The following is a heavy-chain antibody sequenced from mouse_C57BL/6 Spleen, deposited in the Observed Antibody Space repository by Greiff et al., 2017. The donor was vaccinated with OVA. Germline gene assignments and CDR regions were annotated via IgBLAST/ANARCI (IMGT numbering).Heavy chain of an antibody. Sequence: QVQLQQPGAELVRPGSSVKLSCKASGYTFTSYWMHWVKQRPIQGLEWIGNIDPSDSETHYNQKFKDKATLTVDKASSTAYMQLSSLTSEDSAVFDCATPTITAVVFDVWGKGTTLTVSS. J-gene: IGHJ2*01. CDR3: ATPTITAVVFDV. V-gene: IGHV1-52*01. D-gene: IGHD1-1*02. CDR2: IDPSDSET. CDR1: GYTFTSYW.